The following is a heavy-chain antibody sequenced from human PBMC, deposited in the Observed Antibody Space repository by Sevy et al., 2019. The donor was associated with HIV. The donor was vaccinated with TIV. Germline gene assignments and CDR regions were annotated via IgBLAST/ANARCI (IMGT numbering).Heavy chain of an antibody. CDR1: GFTFSSYE. CDR3: ARTMTQDYYYGMDV. CDR2: ISSSGSTI. Sequence: GGSLRLSCAASGFTFSSYEMKWVRQAPGKGLEWVSYISSSGSTIYYADSVKGRFTISRDNAKNSLYLQMNSLRAEDTAVYYCARTMTQDYYYGMDVWGQGTTITVSS. J-gene: IGHJ6*02. V-gene: IGHV3-48*03. D-gene: IGHD3-22*01.